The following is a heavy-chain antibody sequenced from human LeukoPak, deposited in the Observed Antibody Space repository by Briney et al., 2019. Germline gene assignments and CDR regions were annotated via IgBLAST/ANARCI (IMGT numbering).Heavy chain of an antibody. D-gene: IGHD6-13*01. CDR3: ARIAATATGCYDY. CDR1: GFTVSSNW. CDR2: IKQDGSET. Sequence: GGSLRLSCAASGFTVSSNWMSWVRQAPGKGLEGVASIKQDGSETNYVDSVKGRFTISRDNAKNSVSLQMNTLRAEDTAVYYCARIAATATGCYDYWGQGTLVTVSS. V-gene: IGHV3-7*01. J-gene: IGHJ4*02.